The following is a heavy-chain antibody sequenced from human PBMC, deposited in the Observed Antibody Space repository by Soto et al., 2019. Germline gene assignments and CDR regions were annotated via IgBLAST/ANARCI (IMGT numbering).Heavy chain of an antibody. D-gene: IGHD6-19*01. CDR1: GGSISSGGYS. J-gene: IGHJ4*02. CDR3: ARTYGSGWYKGVGL. Sequence: PSETLSLTCAVSGGSISSGGYSWSWIRQPPGKGLEWIGYIYHSGSTYYNPSLKSRVTISVDRSKNQFSLKLTSVTAADTAVYYCARTYGSGWYKGVGLWGPGTLVTVPS. CDR2: IYHSGST. V-gene: IGHV4-30-2*02.